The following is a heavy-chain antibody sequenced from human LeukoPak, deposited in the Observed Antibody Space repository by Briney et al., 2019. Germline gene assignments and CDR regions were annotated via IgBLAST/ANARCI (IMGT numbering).Heavy chain of an antibody. Sequence: GGSLRLSCAASGFTVSSNYMSWVRQAPGKGLEWVSVIYSGGSTYYADSVKGRFTISRDNSKNTLYLQMNSLRAEDTAVYYCAKLKAGAAFDYWGQGTLVTVSS. CDR2: IYSGGST. J-gene: IGHJ4*02. CDR3: AKLKAGAAFDY. D-gene: IGHD6-19*01. V-gene: IGHV3-66*01. CDR1: GFTVSSNY.